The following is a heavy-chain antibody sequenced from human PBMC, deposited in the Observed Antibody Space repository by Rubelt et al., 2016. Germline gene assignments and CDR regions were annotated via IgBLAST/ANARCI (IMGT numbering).Heavy chain of an antibody. V-gene: IGHV1-69*04. D-gene: IGHD2-2*01. CDR3: ASRYCSTTSCYHFDY. CDR1: GYTFTRYG. Sequence: QVQLVQSGAEVKKPGASVKVSCKASGYTFTRYGISWVRQAPGPGLEWMGRIIPNLGEANYAQKFQGRVTITADKSTSTAYMELSSLTSEDTAVYYCASRYCSTTSCYHFDYWGQGTLVTVSS. CDR2: IIPNLGEA. J-gene: IGHJ4*02.